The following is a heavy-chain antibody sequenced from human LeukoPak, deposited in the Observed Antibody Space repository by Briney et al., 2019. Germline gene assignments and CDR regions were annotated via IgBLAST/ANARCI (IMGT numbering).Heavy chain of an antibody. D-gene: IGHD3-10*01. CDR1: GFTFDAYA. J-gene: IGHJ4*02. V-gene: IGHV3-43*02. CDR3: AKDIRGGYGSVSYSDY. Sequence: GGSLRLSCAASGFTFDAYAMRWVRQAPGKGLEWVSPISGDGGSTYYADSVKGRFTISRDNSKNSLYLQMNSLRTKDTALYYCAKDIRGGYGSVSYSDYWGQGTLVTVSS. CDR2: ISGDGGST.